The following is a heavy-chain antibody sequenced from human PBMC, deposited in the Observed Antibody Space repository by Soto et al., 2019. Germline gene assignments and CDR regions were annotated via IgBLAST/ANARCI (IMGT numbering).Heavy chain of an antibody. J-gene: IGHJ4*02. CDR1: GFIFGSYW. D-gene: IGHD2-2*01. CDR3: ASYCSGTSCYTFDY. V-gene: IGHV3-7*03. CDR2: MNQDGSQR. Sequence: EVQLVESGGGLVQPGGSLRLSCAASGFIFGSYWMAWVRQAPGKGLEWVINMNQDGSQRYYVDSVKGRFTISRDNAENSLYLQMNNLRAEDTAVYYCASYCSGTSCYTFDYWGQGTLVTVSS.